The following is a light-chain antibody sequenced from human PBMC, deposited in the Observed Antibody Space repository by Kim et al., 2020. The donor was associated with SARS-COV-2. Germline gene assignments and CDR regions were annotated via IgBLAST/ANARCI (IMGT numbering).Light chain of an antibody. J-gene: IGKJ1*01. CDR2: GIS. CDR3: QQYADSPPT. CDR1: SSIH. Sequence: SSIHLAWYQHKPGQAPRLIIYGISTRATGIPDRFSGSGSETDFTLTISRLEPEDFAVYYCQQYADSPPTFGQGTKVDIK. V-gene: IGKV3-20*01.